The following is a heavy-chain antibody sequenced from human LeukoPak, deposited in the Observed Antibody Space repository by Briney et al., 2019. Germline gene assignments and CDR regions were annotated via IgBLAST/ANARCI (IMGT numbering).Heavy chain of an antibody. CDR1: GLTFSSYA. CDR2: ISYDGNNK. J-gene: IGHJ4*02. V-gene: IGHV3-30*01. D-gene: IGHD1-26*01. CDR3: ARSPSSMGPLDY. Sequence: GGSLRLSCAASGLTFSSYAMHWVRQAPGKGLEWVAVISYDGNNKYYADSVKGRFTISRDNSKNTLYLQMNSLRAEDTAVYYCARSPSSMGPLDYWGQGALVTVSS.